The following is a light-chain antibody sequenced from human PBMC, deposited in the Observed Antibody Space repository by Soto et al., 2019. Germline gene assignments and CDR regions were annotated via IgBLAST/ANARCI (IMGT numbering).Light chain of an antibody. V-gene: IGKV3-15*01. CDR1: QSVSSN. CDR2: GAS. CDR3: QQYNYWPPWA. J-gene: IGKJ1*01. Sequence: EIVMTQSPATLSVSPGERATLSCRASQSVSSNLAWYQQKPGRAPRPLIYGASTRVTGVPARFSGSGSGTEFTLPISSLESEDFAVYYCQQYNYWPPWAFGQGTKVEIK.